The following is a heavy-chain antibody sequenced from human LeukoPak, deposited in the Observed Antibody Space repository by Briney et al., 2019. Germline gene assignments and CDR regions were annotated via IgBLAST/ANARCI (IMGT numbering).Heavy chain of an antibody. CDR2: IIPIFGTA. CDR3: ASDAEGYCSSTSCYHDAFDI. J-gene: IGHJ3*02. CDR1: GGTFSSYA. Sequence: SVKVSCKASGGTFSSYAISWVRQAPGQGLEWMGGIIPIFGTANYAQKFQGRVTITADESTSTAYMELSSLGSEDTAVYYCASDAEGYCSSTSCYHDAFDIWGQGTMVTVSS. V-gene: IGHV1-69*13. D-gene: IGHD2-2*01.